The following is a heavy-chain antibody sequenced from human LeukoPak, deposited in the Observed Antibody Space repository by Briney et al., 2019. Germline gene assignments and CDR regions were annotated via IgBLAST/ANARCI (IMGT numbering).Heavy chain of an antibody. CDR3: ARAAVVAASSIYYYYYGMDV. J-gene: IGHJ6*02. D-gene: IGHD2-15*01. V-gene: IGHV3-11*01. Sequence: GGSLRLSCAASGFTFSDYYMGWLRQAPGKGLEWVSYISSSGSTIYYADSVKGRFTISRDNAKNSLYLQMNSLRAEDTAVYYCARAAVVAASSIYYYYYGMDVWGQGTTVTVSS. CDR2: ISSSGSTI. CDR1: GFTFSDYY.